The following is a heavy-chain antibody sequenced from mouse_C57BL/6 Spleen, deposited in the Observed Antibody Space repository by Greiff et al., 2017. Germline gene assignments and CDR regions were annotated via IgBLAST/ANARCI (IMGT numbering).Heavy chain of an antibody. J-gene: IGHJ1*03. Sequence: EVHLVESGPELVKPGASVKIPCKASGYTFTDYNMDWVKQSHGKSLEWIGDINPNNGGTIYNQKFKGKATLTVDKSSSTAYMELRSLTSEDTAVYYCARWDYYGSWYFDVWGTGTTVTVSS. CDR1: GYTFTDYN. V-gene: IGHV1-18*01. CDR3: ARWDYYGSWYFDV. D-gene: IGHD1-1*01. CDR2: INPNNGGT.